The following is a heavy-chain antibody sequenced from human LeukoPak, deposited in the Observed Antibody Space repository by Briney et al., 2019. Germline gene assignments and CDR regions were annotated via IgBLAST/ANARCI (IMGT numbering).Heavy chain of an antibody. V-gene: IGHV4-34*01. CDR2: INHSGST. Sequence: SETLSLTCAVYGGSFSGYYWSWIRQPPGKGLEWIGEINHSGSTNYNPSLKSRVTISVDTSKKQFSLKLSSVTAADTAVYYCARGGDILTGYQQLDYWGQGTLVTVSS. CDR1: GGSFSGYY. CDR3: ARGGDILTGYQQLDY. J-gene: IGHJ4*02. D-gene: IGHD3-9*01.